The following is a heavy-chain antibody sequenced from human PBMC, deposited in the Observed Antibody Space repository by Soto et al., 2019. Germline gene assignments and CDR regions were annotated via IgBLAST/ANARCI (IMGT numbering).Heavy chain of an antibody. J-gene: IGHJ4*02. CDR3: ANGSVEYSASVAR. V-gene: IGHV3-23*01. Sequence: EVQLLDSGGGLVQPGGSLRLACAASGFSFNSYAMFWVRQAPGKGLEWVSDISARGGSSYFADSVEGRFNTSRDNSKNVLSLEMNNLRAEGTATYFCANGSVEYSASVARWGQGTLVLVSS. CDR2: ISARGGSS. CDR1: GFSFNSYA. D-gene: IGHD5-12*01.